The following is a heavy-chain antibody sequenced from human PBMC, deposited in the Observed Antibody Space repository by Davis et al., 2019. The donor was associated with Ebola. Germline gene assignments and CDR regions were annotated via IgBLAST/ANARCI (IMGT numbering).Heavy chain of an antibody. D-gene: IGHD6-6*01. Sequence: AASVKVSCKASGYTFTSYAIHWVRQAPGQSLEWMGWINAGNANTKYSQKFQGRVTITRDTSASTAYMELSSLRSEDTAVYYCARDPPQLGHEAFDIWGQGTMVTVSS. J-gene: IGHJ3*02. CDR2: INAGNANT. V-gene: IGHV1-3*01. CDR1: GYTFTSYA. CDR3: ARDPPQLGHEAFDI.